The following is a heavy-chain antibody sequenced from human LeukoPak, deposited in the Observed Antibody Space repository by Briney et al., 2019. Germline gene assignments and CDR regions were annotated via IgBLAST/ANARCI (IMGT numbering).Heavy chain of an antibody. Sequence: PSETLSLTCAVYGGSFSGYYWSWIRQPPGKGLERIGEINHSGSTNYNPSLKSRVTISVDTSKNQFSLKLSSVTAADTAVYYCARGGGYCSSTSCAKNWFDPWGQGTLVTVSS. CDR2: INHSGST. CDR3: ARGGGYCSSTSCAKNWFDP. V-gene: IGHV4-34*01. D-gene: IGHD2-2*01. CDR1: GGSFSGYY. J-gene: IGHJ5*02.